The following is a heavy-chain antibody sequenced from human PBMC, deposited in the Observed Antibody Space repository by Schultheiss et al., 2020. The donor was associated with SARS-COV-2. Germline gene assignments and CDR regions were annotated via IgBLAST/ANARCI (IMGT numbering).Heavy chain of an antibody. CDR3: ARVLDT. D-gene: IGHD3-22*01. CDR1: GGSFSGYY. Sequence: SETLSLTCAVYGGSFSGYYWSWIRQPPGKGLEWIGEINHSGSTNYNPSLKSRVTISVDTSKNQFSLKLTSVTAADTAVYYCARVLDTWGQGILVTVSS. V-gene: IGHV4-34*01. CDR2: INHSGST. J-gene: IGHJ4*02.